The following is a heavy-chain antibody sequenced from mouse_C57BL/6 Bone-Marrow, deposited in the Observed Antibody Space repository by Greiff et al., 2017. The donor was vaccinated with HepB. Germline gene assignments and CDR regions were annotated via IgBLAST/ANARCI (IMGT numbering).Heavy chain of an antibody. J-gene: IGHJ4*01. Sequence: EVKLVESGGGLVQPGGSLKLFCAASGFTFSDYGMAWVRQAPRKGPEWVAFINNLAYSIYYADTVTGRFTISGETAKNTRYLEMSSLRSEDTAMYYCARHQEGGPYAMDYWGQGTSGTVSS. CDR3: ARHQEGGPYAMDY. V-gene: IGHV5-15*01. CDR2: INNLAYSI. D-gene: IGHD3-3*01. CDR1: GFTFSDYG.